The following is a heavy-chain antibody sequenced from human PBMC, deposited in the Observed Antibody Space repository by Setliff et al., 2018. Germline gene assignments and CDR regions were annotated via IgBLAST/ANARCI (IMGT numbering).Heavy chain of an antibody. CDR3: AREGDYDYVWGSYRSSDAFDI. J-gene: IGHJ3*02. V-gene: IGHV3-11*01. CDR2: IHDSGNPA. Sequence: PGGSLRLSCAASGFTFSNYYMTWIRQAPGKGLEWISYIHDSGNPAYYADSVKGRFTVSRDNAKNSLYLQMTSLRAEDTAVYYCAREGDYDYVWGSYRSSDAFDIWGQGTMVTVSS. D-gene: IGHD3-16*02. CDR1: GFTFSNYY.